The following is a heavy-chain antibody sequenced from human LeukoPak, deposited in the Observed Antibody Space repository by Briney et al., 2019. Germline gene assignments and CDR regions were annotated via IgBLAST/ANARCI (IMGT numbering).Heavy chain of an antibody. CDR3: ASRDSGSYYYFDY. V-gene: IGHV1-2*02. CDR1: GYTLTGYY. D-gene: IGHD1-26*01. CDR2: INPNSGGT. Sequence: ASVKVSCKASGYTLTGYYMHWVRQAPGQGLEWMGWINPNSGGTNYAQKFQGRVTMTRDTSISTAYMELSRLRSDDTAVYYCASRDSGSYYYFDYWGQGTLVTVSS. J-gene: IGHJ4*02.